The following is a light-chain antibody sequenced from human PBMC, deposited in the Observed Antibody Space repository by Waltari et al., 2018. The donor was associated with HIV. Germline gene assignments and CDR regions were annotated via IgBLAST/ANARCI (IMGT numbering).Light chain of an antibody. CDR1: SSDVGGYNY. Sequence: QSALTQPASVSASPGQSITISCTGTSSDVGGYNYLSWYQQHPGKAPKLMIYEVSNRPSGVSNRFSGSKSGNTASLTISGLQAEDDADYYCSSYTSSSTLVFGGGTKLTVL. V-gene: IGLV2-14*01. CDR3: SSYTSSSTLV. J-gene: IGLJ2*01. CDR2: EVS.